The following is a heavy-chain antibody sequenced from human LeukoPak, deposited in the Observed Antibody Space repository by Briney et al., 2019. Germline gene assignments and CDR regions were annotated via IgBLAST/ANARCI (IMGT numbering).Heavy chain of an antibody. D-gene: IGHD3-10*01. V-gene: IGHV3-53*01. CDR3: ARGEVFFGFDY. CDR2: IYSGGST. Sequence: ETLSLTCTVSGGSISGYYWSWVRQAPGKGLEWVSVIYSGGSTYYADSVKGRFTISRDNSKNTLYLQMNSLRAEDTAVYYCARGEVFFGFDYWGQGTLVTVSS. CDR1: GGSISGYY. J-gene: IGHJ4*02.